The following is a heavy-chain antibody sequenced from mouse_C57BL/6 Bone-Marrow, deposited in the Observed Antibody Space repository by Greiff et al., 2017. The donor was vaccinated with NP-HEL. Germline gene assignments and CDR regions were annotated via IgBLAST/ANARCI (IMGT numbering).Heavy chain of an antibody. J-gene: IGHJ2*01. CDR1: GYTFTSYW. Sequence: QVQLQQPGAELVRPGTSVKLSCKASGYTFTSYWMHWVKQRPGQGLEWIGVIDPSDSYTNYNQQFKGKATLTVDTSSSTAYIRLSSLTSEDSAVYYCAGSVVADYWGKGTTLTVAS. V-gene: IGHV1-59*01. CDR3: AGSVVADY. D-gene: IGHD1-1*01. CDR2: IDPSDSYT.